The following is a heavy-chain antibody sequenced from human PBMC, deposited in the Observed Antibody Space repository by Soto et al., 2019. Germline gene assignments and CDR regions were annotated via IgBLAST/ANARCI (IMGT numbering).Heavy chain of an antibody. CDR2: INAGSGYT. J-gene: IGHJ3*02. Sequence: ASVKVSCKASGYTFTSYAMHWVRQAPGQRLEWLGWINAGSGYTKYSQKFQGRVTITRDTSASTAYMELSSLRSEDTAVYYCARAEAFDIWGQGTMVTVSS. CDR1: GYTFTSYA. CDR3: ARAEAFDI. V-gene: IGHV1-3*01.